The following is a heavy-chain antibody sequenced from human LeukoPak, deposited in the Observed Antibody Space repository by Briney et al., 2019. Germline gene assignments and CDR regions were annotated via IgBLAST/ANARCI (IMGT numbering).Heavy chain of an antibody. D-gene: IGHD1-26*01. V-gene: IGHV4-59*01. CDR1: GVSISSYY. CDR2: IYYSGST. CDR3: ARYSGSYYGMDV. Sequence: SETLSLTCTVSGVSISSYYWSWIRQPPGKGLEWIGYIYYSGSTNYNPSLKSRVTISVDTSKNRFSLKLSSVTAADTAVYYCARYSGSYYGMDVWGQGTTVTVSS. J-gene: IGHJ6*02.